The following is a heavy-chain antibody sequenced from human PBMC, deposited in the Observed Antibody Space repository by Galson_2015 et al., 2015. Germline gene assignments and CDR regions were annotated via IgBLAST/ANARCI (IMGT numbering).Heavy chain of an antibody. CDR1: GFTFSNYA. CDR3: ARTHFRYCTGGSCYPPPDY. CDR2: VSDSGGST. J-gene: IGHJ4*02. V-gene: IGHV3-23*01. Sequence: SLRLSCATSGFTFSNYAMNWVRQTPGKGLEWVSVVSDSGGSTYYADSVKGRFTISRDNSKKTLSLQMNSLRAEDTALYYCARTHFRYCTGGSCYPPPDYWGQGTLVSVSS. D-gene: IGHD2-15*01.